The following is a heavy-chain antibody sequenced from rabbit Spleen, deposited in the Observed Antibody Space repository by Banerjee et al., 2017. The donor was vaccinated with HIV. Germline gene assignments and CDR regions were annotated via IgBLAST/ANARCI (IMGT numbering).Heavy chain of an antibody. D-gene: IGHD8-1*01. CDR1: GFSFSNKAV. J-gene: IGHJ6*01. Sequence: QSLEESGGGLVQPEGSLTLTCTASGFSFSNKAVMCWVRQAPGKGLEWIACINAITGKAVYANWAKGRFTFSKTSSTTVTLQMTSLTVADTATYFCARDTGSSFSSYGMDLWGPGTLVTVS. CDR2: INAITGKA. V-gene: IGHV1S40*01. CDR3: ARDTGSSFSSYGMDL.